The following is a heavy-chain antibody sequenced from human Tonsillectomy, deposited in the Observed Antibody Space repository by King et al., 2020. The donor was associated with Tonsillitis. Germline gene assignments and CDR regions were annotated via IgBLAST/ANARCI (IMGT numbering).Heavy chain of an antibody. V-gene: IGHV3-23*04. J-gene: IGHJ6*02. D-gene: IGHD3-10*01. CDR1: GFICSNYA. CDR2: ISAGAGDT. CDR3: AKAEGSSLFYYGLDV. Sequence: VQLVESGGGLVQPGGSLRLSCAASGFICSNYAMTWVRQGPGKGLEWVFTISAGAGDTYYAYSVKGRFTISRDNSKNTLSLHMNSLKAEDTSVYICAKAEGSSLFYYGLDVWGRGTTVTVSS.